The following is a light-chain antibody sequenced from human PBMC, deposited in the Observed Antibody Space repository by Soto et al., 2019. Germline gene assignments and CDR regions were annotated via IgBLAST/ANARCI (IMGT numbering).Light chain of an antibody. CDR2: DAS. Sequence: EIVLTHSPATLSLSPGERATLSCRASQSVSSYLAWYQQKPGQAPRLLIYDASNRATGIPARFSGSGSGTGLSLTISSLEPEDFAVDYCQQLSNWLGTVGPGPKVDIK. CDR1: QSVSSY. J-gene: IGKJ3*01. V-gene: IGKV3-11*01. CDR3: QQLSNWLGT.